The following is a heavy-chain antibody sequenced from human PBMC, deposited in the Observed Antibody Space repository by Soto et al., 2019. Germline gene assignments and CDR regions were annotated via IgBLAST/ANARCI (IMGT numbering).Heavy chain of an antibody. CDR1: GFTFSSYA. CDR3: AREGGSYYRTLDS. J-gene: IGHJ5*01. D-gene: IGHD1-26*01. CDR2: ISYDGSNK. V-gene: IGHV3-30-3*01. Sequence: GGSLRLSCAASGFTFSSYAMHWVRQAPGKGLEWVAVISYDGSNKYYADSVKGRVTISRDNSKNTLYLQMNSLRAEDTAVYYCAREGGSYYRTLDSWGQGTLVTVSS.